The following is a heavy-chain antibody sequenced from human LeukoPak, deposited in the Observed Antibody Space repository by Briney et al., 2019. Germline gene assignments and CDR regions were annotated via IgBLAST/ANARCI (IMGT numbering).Heavy chain of an antibody. CDR3: ASTAGLLLPRGAFDI. V-gene: IGHV4-34*01. J-gene: IGHJ3*02. D-gene: IGHD3-22*01. CDR2: INHSGST. CDR1: GGSFSGYY. Sequence: PSETLSLTCAVYGGSFSGYYWSWIRQPPGKGLEWIGEINHSGSTNYNPSLKSRVTISVDTSKNQFSLKLSSVTAADTAVYYCASTAGLLLPRGAFDIWGQGTMVTVSS.